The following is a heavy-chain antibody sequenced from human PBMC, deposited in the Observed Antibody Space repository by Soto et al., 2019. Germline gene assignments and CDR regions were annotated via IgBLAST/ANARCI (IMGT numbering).Heavy chain of an antibody. CDR3: ATVFEH. CDR1: GITFSGYW. J-gene: IGHJ4*02. V-gene: IGHV3-74*01. Sequence: EVQLVESGGGSVQPGGSLRLSCVASGITFSGYWMHWVHQVPGKGLVWVARVDSDGSGTSYADSAKGRFTISRDNAKNTLYLQMNSLRVEDTAVYYCATVFEHWGQGIPVTVSS. CDR2: VDSDGSGT.